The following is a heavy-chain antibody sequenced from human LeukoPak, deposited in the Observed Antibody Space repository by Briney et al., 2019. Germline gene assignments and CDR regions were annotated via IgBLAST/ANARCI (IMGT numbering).Heavy chain of an antibody. J-gene: IGHJ4*02. V-gene: IGHV4-30-2*01. CDR1: GGSIRNGGYY. D-gene: IGHD3-3*01. Sequence: PSETLSLTCTVSGGSIRNGGYYWSWIRQPPGKGLEWIGYIHHSGSTYYNPSLKSRVTISVDTSKNQFSLKLSSVTAADTAVYYCARDQRFLEWIGNWGQGTLVTVSS. CDR3: ARDQRFLEWIGN. CDR2: IHHSGST.